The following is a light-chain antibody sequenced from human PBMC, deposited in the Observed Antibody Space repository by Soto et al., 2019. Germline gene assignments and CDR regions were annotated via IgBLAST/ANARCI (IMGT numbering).Light chain of an antibody. J-gene: IGKJ4*01. Sequence: VLTQSSGTLSLSPGERATLSCRASQTVRNNYLAWYQQKPGQAPRLLIYDASSRATGIPDRFSGGGSGTDFTLTISRLEPEDFAVYYCQQFSSYPLTFGGGTKAAI. V-gene: IGKV3-20*01. CDR1: QTVRNNY. CDR2: DAS. CDR3: QQFSSYPLT.